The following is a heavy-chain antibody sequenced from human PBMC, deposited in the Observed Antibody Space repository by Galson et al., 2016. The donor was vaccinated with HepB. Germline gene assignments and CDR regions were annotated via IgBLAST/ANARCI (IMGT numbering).Heavy chain of an antibody. Sequence: SLRLSCAASGFTFSSYNMNWVRQAPGKGLEWVSSITSSTSYINFADSVKGRFTISRDNAKNSLYLQMNSLRAEDTAVYYCARDPVPTTVCSRTSCYEVAEADPAFDYWGQGTLVTVSS. J-gene: IGHJ4*02. CDR1: GFTFSSYN. CDR2: ITSSTSYI. D-gene: IGHD2-2*01. CDR3: ARDPVPTTVCSRTSCYEVAEADPAFDY. V-gene: IGHV3-21*01.